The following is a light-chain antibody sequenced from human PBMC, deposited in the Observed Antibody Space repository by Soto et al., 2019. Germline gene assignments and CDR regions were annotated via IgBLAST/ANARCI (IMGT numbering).Light chain of an antibody. CDR3: QQYDNLPIT. CDR1: QDISNY. V-gene: IGKV1-33*01. Sequence: DIQMTQSPSSLSASVGDRVTITCQASQDISNYLNWYQQKPGKAPKLLIYDASNLETGVPSRFSGSGPGTDFTFTISSLQPEDIATYYCQQYDNLPITFGPGTKVDIK. J-gene: IGKJ3*01. CDR2: DAS.